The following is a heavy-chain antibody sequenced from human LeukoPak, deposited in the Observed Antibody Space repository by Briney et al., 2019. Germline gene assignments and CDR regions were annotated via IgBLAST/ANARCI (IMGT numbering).Heavy chain of an antibody. CDR3: ARDRLGTLDAFDI. D-gene: IGHD6-25*01. CDR2: IYSGGST. Sequence: RGSLRLSCAASGFTVSSNYMSWVRQAPGKGLQWVSVIYSGGSTYYADSVKGRFTISRDNSKNTLYLQMNSLRAEDTAVYYCARDRLGTLDAFDIWGQGTMVTVSS. CDR1: GFTVSSNY. V-gene: IGHV3-66*02. J-gene: IGHJ3*02.